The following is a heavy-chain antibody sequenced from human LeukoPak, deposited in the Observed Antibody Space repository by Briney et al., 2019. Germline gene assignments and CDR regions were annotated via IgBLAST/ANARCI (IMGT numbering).Heavy chain of an antibody. CDR2: IKTKTDGGTT. CDR1: GFTFSNVW. Sequence: GGSLRLSCEASGFTFSNVWMNWVRQAPGKGLEWIGRIKTKTDGGTTEYAAPVKGRFTISRGDSKNTVYLQMNSLKTEDTALYYCVTRVKSTGDYWGQGTLVTVSS. D-gene: IGHD1-1*01. CDR3: VTRVKSTGDY. J-gene: IGHJ4*02. V-gene: IGHV3-15*01.